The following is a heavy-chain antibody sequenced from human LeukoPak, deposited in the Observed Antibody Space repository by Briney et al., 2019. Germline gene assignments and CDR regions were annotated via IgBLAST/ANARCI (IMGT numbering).Heavy chain of an antibody. J-gene: IGHJ3*02. CDR3: ARSMGHGLRDAFDI. V-gene: IGHV4-30-4*08. CDR2: IYYSGST. Sequence: SQTLSLTCTVAGGSISSGDYYWSWIRQPPGKGLEWIGYIYYSGSTYYNPSLKSRVTISVDTSKNQFSLKLSSVTAADTAVYYCARSMGHGLRDAFDIWGQGTMVTVSS. D-gene: IGHD3-10*01. CDR1: GGSISSGDYY.